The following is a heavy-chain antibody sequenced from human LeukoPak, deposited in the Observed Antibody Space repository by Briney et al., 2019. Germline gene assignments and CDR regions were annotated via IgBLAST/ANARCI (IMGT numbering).Heavy chain of an antibody. J-gene: IGHJ6*04. CDR1: GFTSSIYV. CDR2: ISGSGGST. CDR3: AKEPPRWEVLAALEDV. D-gene: IGHD3-3*02. V-gene: IGHV3-23*01. Sequence: GGSLRLSCAASGFTSSIYVMTWVRQAPGKGLEWVSTISGSGGSTYYADSVRGRFTISRDSSKNTLYLQMNSLRAEDTAIYYCAKEPPRWEVLAALEDVWGKGTTVTVSS.